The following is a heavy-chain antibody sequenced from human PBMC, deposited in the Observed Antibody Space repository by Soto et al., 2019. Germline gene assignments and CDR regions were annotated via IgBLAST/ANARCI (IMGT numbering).Heavy chain of an antibody. Sequence: GESLKISCEGSGYTFANHWIGWVRQMPGKGLEWMGIIYPGDSDSTYSPSFQGQVPISADKSISTAYLQWSSLRPTDTAMYYCARSFDSAILDAFDIRGQGTMVTVSS. J-gene: IGHJ3*02. V-gene: IGHV5-51*01. CDR2: IYPGDSDS. CDR1: GYTFANHW. D-gene: IGHD2-21*01. CDR3: ARSFDSAILDAFDI.